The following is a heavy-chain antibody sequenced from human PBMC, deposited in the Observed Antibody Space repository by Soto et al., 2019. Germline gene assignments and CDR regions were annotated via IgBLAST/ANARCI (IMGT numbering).Heavy chain of an antibody. CDR2: IIPIFGTA. J-gene: IGHJ4*02. CDR3: ARSLWFGAPFDY. CDR1: GGTFSSYA. Sequence: SVKVSCKASGGTFSSYAISWLRQAPGQGLEWMGGIIPIFGTANYAQKFQGRVTITADESTSTAYMELSSLRSEDTAVYYCARSLWFGAPFDYWGQGTLVTVSS. D-gene: IGHD3-10*01. V-gene: IGHV1-69*13.